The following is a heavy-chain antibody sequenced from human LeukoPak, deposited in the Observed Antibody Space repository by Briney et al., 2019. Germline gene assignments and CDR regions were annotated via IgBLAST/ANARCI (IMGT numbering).Heavy chain of an antibody. J-gene: IGHJ5*02. D-gene: IGHD2-2*01. CDR2: IIPILGIA. CDR3: ASTRSSSWFDP. V-gene: IGHV1-69*02. CDR1: GGTFSSYT. Sequence: GSSVEVSCKASGGTFSSYTISWVRQAPGQGLEWMGRIIPILGIANYAQKFQGRVTITADKSTSTAYMELSSLRSEDTAVYYCASTRSSSWFDPWGQGTLVTVSS.